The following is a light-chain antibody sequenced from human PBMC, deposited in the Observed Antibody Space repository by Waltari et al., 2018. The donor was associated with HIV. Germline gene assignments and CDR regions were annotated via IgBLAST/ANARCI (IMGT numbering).Light chain of an antibody. CDR2: DVS. Sequence: QSALTQPASVSGSPGQSITIPCTGTSIDVGDYNYVSWYQQYPGKAPKLMIYDVSKRPSGVSNRFSGSKSGNTASLTISGLQAEDEADYYCSSYTSSSPLVFGGGTKLAVL. J-gene: IGLJ2*01. CDR1: SIDVGDYNY. V-gene: IGLV2-14*01. CDR3: SSYTSSSPLV.